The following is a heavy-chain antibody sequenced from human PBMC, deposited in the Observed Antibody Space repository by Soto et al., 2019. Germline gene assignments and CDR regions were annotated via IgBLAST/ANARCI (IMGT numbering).Heavy chain of an antibody. D-gene: IGHD1-20*01. CDR2: IDPSDSYT. CDR3: ARRKNNRNPGNYYSGLDA. CDR1: GYSFTSYW. V-gene: IGHV5-10-1*01. Sequence: PGESLKISCKGSGYSFTSYWISWVRQMPGKGLEWMGRIDPSDSYTNYSPSFQGHVTISADESISTAYLQWSSLKASDTAMYYCARRKNNRNPGNYYSGLDAWGQGTTVTVSS. J-gene: IGHJ6*02.